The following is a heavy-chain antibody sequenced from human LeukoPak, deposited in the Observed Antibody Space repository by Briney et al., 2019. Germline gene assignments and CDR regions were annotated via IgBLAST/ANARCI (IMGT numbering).Heavy chain of an antibody. Sequence: ASVKVSCKASGGTFSTYAISWVRQAPGQGLEWMGRIIPILGIANYAQKFQGRVTITADKSTSTAYMELSSLRSEDTAVYYCAARHGYTYGYDAYGMDVWGQGTTVTVSS. V-gene: IGHV1-69*04. CDR1: GGTFSTYA. CDR3: AARHGYTYGYDAYGMDV. CDR2: IIPILGIA. D-gene: IGHD5-18*01. J-gene: IGHJ6*02.